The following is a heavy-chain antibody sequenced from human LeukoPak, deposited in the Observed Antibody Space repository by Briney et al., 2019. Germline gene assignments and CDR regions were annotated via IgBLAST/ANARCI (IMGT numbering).Heavy chain of an antibody. Sequence: GGSLRLSCAASGFTFSDYYMSWIRQAPGKGLEWVSYISSSGDITYYADSVKGRFTISRDNAKNTVYLEMNSLRAEDTAVYYCVRGQLWSYYHDYWGQGTLVTVSS. CDR2: ISSSGDIT. D-gene: IGHD5-18*01. V-gene: IGHV3-11*04. J-gene: IGHJ4*02. CDR1: GFTFSDYY. CDR3: VRGQLWSYYHDY.